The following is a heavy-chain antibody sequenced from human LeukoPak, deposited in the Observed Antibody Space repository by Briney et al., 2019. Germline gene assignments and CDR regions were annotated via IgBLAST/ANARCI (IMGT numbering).Heavy chain of an antibody. CDR3: ARGYYDSSGYYSIDY. J-gene: IGHJ4*02. CDR2: INPNSGGT. Sequence: GASVKVSCKSSGYTFSGYYKHWVRQAPGQGLEWMGRINPNSGGTNYVQKFQGSVTMTRDTSITTAYMELSRLRSDDTAVYYCARGYYDSSGYYSIDYWGQGTLVTVSS. V-gene: IGHV1-2*06. CDR1: GYTFSGYY. D-gene: IGHD3-22*01.